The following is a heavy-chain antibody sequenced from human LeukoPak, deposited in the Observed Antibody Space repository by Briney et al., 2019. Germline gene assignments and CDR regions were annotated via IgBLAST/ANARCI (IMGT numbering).Heavy chain of an antibody. CDR3: ARGTTGATNYYYGMDV. D-gene: IGHD1-1*01. V-gene: IGHV4-4*02. J-gene: IGHJ6*02. CDR1: GGSISSSNW. CDR2: IYHSGST. Sequence: KASETLSLTCTVSGGSISSSNWWSWVRQPPGKGLEWIGEIYHSGSTNYNPSLKSRVTVSVDKSKNQFSLKLSSVTAADTAVYYCARGTTGATNYYYGMDVWGQGTTVTVSS.